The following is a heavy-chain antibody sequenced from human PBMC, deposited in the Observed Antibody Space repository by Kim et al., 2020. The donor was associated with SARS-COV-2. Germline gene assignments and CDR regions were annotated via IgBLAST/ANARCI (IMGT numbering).Heavy chain of an antibody. V-gene: IGHV4-34*01. J-gene: IGHJ4*02. CDR3: ARGPPLYSGYGGFDY. D-gene: IGHD5-12*01. CDR1: GGSFSGYY. CDR2: INHSGST. Sequence: SETLSLTCAVYGGSFSGYYWSWIRQPPGKGLEWIGEINHSGSTNYNPSLKSRVTISVDTSKNQFSLKLSSVTAADTAVYYCARGPPLYSGYGGFDYWGQGTLVTVSS.